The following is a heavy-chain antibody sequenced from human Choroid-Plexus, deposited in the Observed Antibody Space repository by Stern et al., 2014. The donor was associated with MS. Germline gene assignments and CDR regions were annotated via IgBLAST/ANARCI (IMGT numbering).Heavy chain of an antibody. J-gene: IGHJ5*02. Sequence: VQLVESGGGVVQPGRPLRLSCVASGFTFGSCAMHWVRQAPGKGLAWVAGVSYDGSNKYYADSVKGRFTISRDNSQNTLHMQMSSLRPEDTAVYYCAKDRQYLTYFFDHWGQGSLVTVSS. V-gene: IGHV3-30*18. D-gene: IGHD2/OR15-2a*01. CDR1: GFTFGSCA. CDR2: VSYDGSNK. CDR3: AKDRQYLTYFFDH.